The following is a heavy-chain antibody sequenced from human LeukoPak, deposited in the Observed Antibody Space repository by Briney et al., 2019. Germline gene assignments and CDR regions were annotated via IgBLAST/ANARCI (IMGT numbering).Heavy chain of an antibody. V-gene: IGHV4-30-2*01. CDR3: ARGEGYYGSGSTNWFDP. Sequence: SQTLSLTCAVSGGSISSGGYSWSWIRQPPGKGLEWIGYIYHSGSTYYNPSLKSRVTISVDRSKNQFSLKLSSVTAADTAVYYCARGEGYYGSGSTNWFDPWGQGTLVTVSS. CDR1: GGSISSGGYS. J-gene: IGHJ5*02. CDR2: IYHSGST. D-gene: IGHD3-10*01.